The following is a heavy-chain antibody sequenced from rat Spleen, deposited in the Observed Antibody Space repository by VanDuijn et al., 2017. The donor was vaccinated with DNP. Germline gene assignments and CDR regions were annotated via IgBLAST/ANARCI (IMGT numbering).Heavy chain of an antibody. V-gene: IGHV2S12*01. Sequence: QVQLKESGPGLVQPSQTLSLTCTVSGFSLTSYGVSWVRQPPGKGLEWIAAISSGGSTYYNSALKSRLSISRDTSKSQVFLKMNSLQTEDTAIYFCTRDNLEWYFDFWGPGTMVTVSS. CDR2: ISSGGST. J-gene: IGHJ1*01. CDR3: TRDNLEWYFDF. CDR1: GFSLTSYG. D-gene: IGHD5-1*01.